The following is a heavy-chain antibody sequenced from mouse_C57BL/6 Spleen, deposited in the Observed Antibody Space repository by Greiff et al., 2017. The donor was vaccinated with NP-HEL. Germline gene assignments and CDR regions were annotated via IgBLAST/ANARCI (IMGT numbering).Heavy chain of an antibody. CDR1: GYTFTGSW. D-gene: IGHD1-3*01. CDR3: AIKWGLYGNYDMDY. V-gene: IGHV1-9*01. CDR2: ILPGSGST. Sequence: VQLQQSGAELMKPGASVKLSCKATGYTFTGSWIEWVKQRPGHGLEWIGEILPGSGSTNSNEKFKGKATFAADTSSNTAYMQLSSLTTEDSAIYYCAIKWGLYGNYDMDYWGQGSSGTVSS. J-gene: IGHJ4*01.